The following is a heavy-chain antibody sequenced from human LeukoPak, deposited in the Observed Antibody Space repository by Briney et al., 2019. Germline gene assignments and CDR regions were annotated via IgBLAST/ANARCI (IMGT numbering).Heavy chain of an antibody. CDR1: GGSFSGYY. Sequence: KSSETLSLTCAVYGGSFSGYYWSWIRQPPGKGLEWIGEINHSGGTNYNPSLKSRVTISLDTSKNQFSLKLRCVSAADTAVYYCARGSSLARGSYWGQGTLVTVSS. CDR2: INHSGGT. J-gene: IGHJ4*02. V-gene: IGHV4-34*01. CDR3: ARGSSLARGSY. D-gene: IGHD1-14*01.